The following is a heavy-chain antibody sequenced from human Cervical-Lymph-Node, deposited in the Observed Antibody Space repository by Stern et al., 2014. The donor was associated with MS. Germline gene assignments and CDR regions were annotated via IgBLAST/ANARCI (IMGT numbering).Heavy chain of an antibody. V-gene: IGHV3-74*03. J-gene: IGHJ4*02. Sequence: EVQLVESGGDLVQPGGSLRLSCEASGFIFSNYWMQWVRQAPGKGLVWVSHINSDGSSTTYADSVKGRFTTSRDNAKNTLYLQMDDLRAEDTAVYFCVRDNYGTDYWGQGTLVTVSS. CDR2: INSDGSST. CDR3: VRDNYGTDY. D-gene: IGHD3-16*01. CDR1: GFIFSNYW.